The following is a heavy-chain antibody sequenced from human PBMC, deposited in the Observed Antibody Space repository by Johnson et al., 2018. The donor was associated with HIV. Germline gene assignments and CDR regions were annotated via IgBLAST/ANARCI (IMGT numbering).Heavy chain of an antibody. J-gene: IGHJ3*02. CDR1: GFTFSSYG. D-gene: IGHD3-9*01. CDR2: ISYDGNNN. V-gene: IGHV3-30*03. Sequence: QVQLVESGGGVVQPGRSLRLSCAASGFTFSSYGMHWVRQAPGKGLEWVAVISYDGNNNHYADSVKGRFSISRDNSKNTLYLQMNSLRVEDTAVYYCASEIVYDILTGAFDIWGQGTMVTVSS. CDR3: ASEIVYDILTGAFDI.